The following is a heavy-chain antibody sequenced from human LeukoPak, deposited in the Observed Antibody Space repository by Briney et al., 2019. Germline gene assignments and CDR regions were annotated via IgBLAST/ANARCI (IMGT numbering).Heavy chain of an antibody. CDR1: GGSFSGYY. J-gene: IGHJ2*01. CDR2: INHSGST. V-gene: IGHV4-34*01. CDR3: ARKGAIAVAGRYFDL. D-gene: IGHD6-19*01. Sequence: SETLSLTCAVYGGSFSGYYWSWIRQPPGKGLEWIGEINHSGSTNYNPSLKSRVTISVDTSKNQFSLKLSSVTAADTAVYYCARKGAIAVAGRYFDLWGRGTLVTVS.